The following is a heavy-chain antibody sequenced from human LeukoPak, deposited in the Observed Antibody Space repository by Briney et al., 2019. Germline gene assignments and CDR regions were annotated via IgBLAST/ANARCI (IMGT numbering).Heavy chain of an antibody. V-gene: IGHV4-59*02. J-gene: IGHJ4*02. CDR1: GGSVSSYY. CDR3: ARVDCSSTSCVFFGY. D-gene: IGHD2-2*01. Sequence: PSETLSLTCTVSGGSVSSYYWSWIRQPPGKGLEWIGYIYYSGSTNYNPSLKSRVTISVDTSKNQFSLKMGSITAADTAVYYCARVDCSSTSCVFFGYWGQGTLVTVSS. CDR2: IYYSGST.